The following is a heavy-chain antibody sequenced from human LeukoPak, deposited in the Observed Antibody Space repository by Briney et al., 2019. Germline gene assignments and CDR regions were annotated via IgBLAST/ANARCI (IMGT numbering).Heavy chain of an antibody. D-gene: IGHD6-6*01. CDR1: GGSFSGYY. CDR2: IYHSGST. V-gene: IGHV4-34*01. J-gene: IGHJ4*02. CDR3: ARDLWFGYSSSPPHFDY. Sequence: SETLSLTCAVYGGSFSGYYWGWIRQPPGKGLEWIGSIYHSGSTYYNPSLKSRVTISIDMSKNQFSLRLNSVTAADTAVYYCARDLWFGYSSSPPHFDYWGQGTLVTVSS.